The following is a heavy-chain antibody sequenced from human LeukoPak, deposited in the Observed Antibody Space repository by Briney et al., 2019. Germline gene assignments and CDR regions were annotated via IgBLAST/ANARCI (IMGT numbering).Heavy chain of an antibody. D-gene: IGHD3-3*01. CDR2: IIGSGATT. V-gene: IGHV3-23*01. Sequence: TGGSLRLSCVASGFSFTSCAVTWVRQPPGKGLEWLSTIIGSGATTHYSDSVRGRFTVSRDNSKNTLFLEISSLRGDDTAVYYCAKGSDFWSGSYTGSDWFAPWGQRTLVIVSS. J-gene: IGHJ5*02. CDR1: GFSFTSCA. CDR3: AKGSDFWSGSYTGSDWFAP.